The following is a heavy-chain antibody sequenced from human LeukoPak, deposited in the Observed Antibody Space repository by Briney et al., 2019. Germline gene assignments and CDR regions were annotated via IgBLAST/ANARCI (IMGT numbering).Heavy chain of an antibody. Sequence: QPGRSQRLTCAASASTLTISETNCARQAPGKWLEWISYIRISDTTTYYADSVKGRFTISRDNAKNSLYLQMNSLRAEDTAVYYCAKDAEDFDFWSGYYGPGLNYMDVWGKGTTVTVSS. CDR3: AKDAEDFDFWSGYYGPGLNYMDV. V-gene: IGHV3-48*03. CDR1: ASTLTISE. CDR2: IRISDTTT. J-gene: IGHJ6*04. D-gene: IGHD3-3*01.